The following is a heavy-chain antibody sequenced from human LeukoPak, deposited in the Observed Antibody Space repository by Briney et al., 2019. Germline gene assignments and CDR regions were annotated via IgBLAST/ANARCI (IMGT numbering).Heavy chain of an antibody. CDR2: ISSSSSYL. Sequence: GGPLRLSCAASGFTFSSYSMIGVREARGRGLEWVSSISSSSSYLYYADSVKGRFTISRDDSKNTLYVQLNSLRAEDTALYYCASDGTLLCSDSNYYYGMDVWGQGTTVTVSS. CDR3: ASDGTLLCSDSNYYYGMDV. CDR1: GFTFSSYS. V-gene: IGHV3-21*01. D-gene: IGHD2-21*02. J-gene: IGHJ6*02.